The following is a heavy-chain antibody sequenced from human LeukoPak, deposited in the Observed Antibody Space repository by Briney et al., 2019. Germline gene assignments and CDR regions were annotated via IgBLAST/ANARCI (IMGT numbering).Heavy chain of an antibody. Sequence: PGGSLRLSCVASGFTFNRFSMTWVRQAPGKGLEWVSAISGSGGSTYYADSVKGRFTISRDNSKNTLYLQMNSLRAEDTAVYYCGTWELLPYYYYYMDVWGKGTTVTVSS. CDR3: GTWELLPYYYYYMDV. J-gene: IGHJ6*03. D-gene: IGHD1-26*01. V-gene: IGHV3-23*01. CDR1: GFTFNRFS. CDR2: ISGSGGST.